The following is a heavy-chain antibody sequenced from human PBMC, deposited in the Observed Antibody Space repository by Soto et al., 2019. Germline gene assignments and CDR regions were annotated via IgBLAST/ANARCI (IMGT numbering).Heavy chain of an antibody. J-gene: IGHJ4*02. CDR2: ISSSSSYI. Sequence: EVQLVESGGGLVKPGGSLRLSCAASGFTFSSYSMNWVRQAPGKGLEWVSSISSSSSYIYYADSVKCRFTISRDNAKNSLYLQMNSLRAEDTAVYYCARGERYCSGGCCYSDYWGQGTLVTVSS. CDR1: GFTFSSYS. CDR3: ARGERYCSGGCCYSDY. V-gene: IGHV3-21*01. D-gene: IGHD2-15*01.